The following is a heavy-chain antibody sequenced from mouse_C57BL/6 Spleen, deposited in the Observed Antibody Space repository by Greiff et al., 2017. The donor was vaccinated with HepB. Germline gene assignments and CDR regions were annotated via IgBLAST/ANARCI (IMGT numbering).Heavy chain of an antibody. J-gene: IGHJ3*01. Sequence: VQLQQSGPELVKPGASVKISCKASGYSFTGYYMNWVKQSPEKSLEWIGEINPSTGGTTYNQKFKAKATLTVDKSSSTAYMQLKSLTSEDSAVYYCARSSHPMGAYWGQGTLVTVSA. V-gene: IGHV1-42*01. CDR1: GYSFTGYY. D-gene: IGHD2-3*01. CDR3: ARSSHPMGAY. CDR2: INPSTGGT.